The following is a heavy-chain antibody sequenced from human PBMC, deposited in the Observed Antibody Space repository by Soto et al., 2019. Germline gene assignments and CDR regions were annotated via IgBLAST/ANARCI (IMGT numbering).Heavy chain of an antibody. J-gene: IGHJ4*02. CDR1: GGSIISYY. Sequence: QVQLQESGPGLVKPSETLSLTCTVSGGSIISYYWSWIRQPPGKGLEWIGYIYYSGRTNYNPSLKSRVTISVDTSKNQFSLKLSSVTAADTAVYYCARALRLDYWGQGTLVTVSS. CDR2: IYYSGRT. D-gene: IGHD4-17*01. V-gene: IGHV4-59*01. CDR3: ARALRLDY.